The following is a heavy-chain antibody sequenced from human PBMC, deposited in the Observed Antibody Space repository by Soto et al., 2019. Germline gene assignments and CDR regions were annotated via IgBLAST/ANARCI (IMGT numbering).Heavy chain of an antibody. D-gene: IGHD5-12*01. Sequence: GGSLRLSCAASGFTLSSYWMHWVRQAPGKGLVWVSRINSDGSSTSYADSVKGRFTISRDNAKNTLYLQMNSLRAEDTAVYYCARVGSDYYFDYWGQGTLVTVSS. V-gene: IGHV3-74*01. CDR3: ARVGSDYYFDY. J-gene: IGHJ4*01. CDR1: GFTLSSYW. CDR2: INSDGSST.